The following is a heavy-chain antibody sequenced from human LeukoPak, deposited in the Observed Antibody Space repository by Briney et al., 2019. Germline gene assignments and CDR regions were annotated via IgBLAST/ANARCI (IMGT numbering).Heavy chain of an antibody. Sequence: GGSLRLSCAASGFTFNSYSMNWVRQAPGKGLEWVSSISSSSSYIYYADSVKGRFTISRDNAKNSLHLQMNSLRAEDTAVYYCAKNYYDSSGLFDYWGQGTLVIVSS. CDR2: ISSSSSYI. J-gene: IGHJ4*02. D-gene: IGHD3-22*01. CDR3: AKNYYDSSGLFDY. CDR1: GFTFNSYS. V-gene: IGHV3-21*01.